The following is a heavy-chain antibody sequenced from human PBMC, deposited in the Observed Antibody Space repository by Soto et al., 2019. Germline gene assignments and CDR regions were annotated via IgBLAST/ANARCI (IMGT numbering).Heavy chain of an antibody. Sequence: PGGSLRLSCAASGFTFSSYAMSWVRQAPGTGLEWVSAISGSGGSTYYADSVKGRFTISRDNSKNTLYLQMNSLRAEDTAVYYCAKDRGIAVAGGYFDYWGQGTLVTVSS. J-gene: IGHJ4*02. CDR3: AKDRGIAVAGGYFDY. CDR1: GFTFSSYA. V-gene: IGHV3-23*01. CDR2: ISGSGGST. D-gene: IGHD6-19*01.